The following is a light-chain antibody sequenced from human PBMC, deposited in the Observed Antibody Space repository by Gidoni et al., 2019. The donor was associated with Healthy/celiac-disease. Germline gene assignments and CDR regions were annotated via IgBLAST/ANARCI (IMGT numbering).Light chain of an antibody. Sequence: DIQMTQSPSSLSASVGDRVTITCRASPCISNYLAWYQQKPGKVPKLLIYAASTLQSGVPSRFSGSGSGTDFTLTISSLQPEDVATYYCQKYNSALTFGGGTKVEIK. CDR2: AAS. V-gene: IGKV1-27*01. CDR1: PCISNY. CDR3: QKYNSALT. J-gene: IGKJ4*01.